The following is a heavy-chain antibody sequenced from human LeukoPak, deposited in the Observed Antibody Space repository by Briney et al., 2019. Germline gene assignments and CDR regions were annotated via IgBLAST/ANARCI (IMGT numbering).Heavy chain of an antibody. CDR3: ARYGDGYTPFDY. D-gene: IGHD5-24*01. J-gene: IGHJ4*02. Sequence: PSETLSLTCAVYGGSFSGYYWSWIRQPPGKGLDWIGSIYYSGSTYYNPSLKSRVTISVDTSKNHFSLKLSSVTAADTAVYYCARYGDGYTPFDYWGQGTLVTVSS. V-gene: IGHV4-34*01. CDR2: IYYSGST. CDR1: GGSFSGYY.